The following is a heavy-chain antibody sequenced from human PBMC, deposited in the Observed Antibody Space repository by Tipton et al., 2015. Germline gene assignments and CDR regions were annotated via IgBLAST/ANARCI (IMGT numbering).Heavy chain of an antibody. CDR3: ARHSSSGYHSVPQR. V-gene: IGHV4-39*01. CDR1: GGSISSGGYY. D-gene: IGHD3-22*01. J-gene: IGHJ1*01. CDR2: ISFGGRT. Sequence: TLSLTCTVSGGSISSGGYYWGWIRQPPGKGLEWIGSISFGGRTSYNPSLKSRVTISVDTSKNQFSLKLNSVTAADTAVYYCARHSSSGYHSVPQRWGQGTLVAVSS.